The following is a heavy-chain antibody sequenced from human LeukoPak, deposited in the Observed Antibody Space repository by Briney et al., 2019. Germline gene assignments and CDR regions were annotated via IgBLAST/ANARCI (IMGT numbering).Heavy chain of an antibody. J-gene: IGHJ4*02. CDR1: AYTLTELS. Sequence: ASVKVSCKVSAYTLTELSMHWVRQAPGKGLGWMGGFDPEDGETVYAQKLQGRITMTEDTSTDTAYMELSSLRSEDTAVYYCATGLTMFRDRPVKGPGHWGQGSLVTVSS. CDR2: FDPEDGET. V-gene: IGHV1-24*01. D-gene: IGHD3-10*01. CDR3: ATGLTMFRDRPVKGPGH.